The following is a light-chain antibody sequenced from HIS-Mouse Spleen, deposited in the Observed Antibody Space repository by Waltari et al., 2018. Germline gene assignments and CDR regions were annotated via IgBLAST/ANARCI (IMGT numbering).Light chain of an antibody. CDR1: SRDDGRSNL. V-gene: IGLV2-23*01. Sequence: QSALTQPASVSGSPGHAITISCTGTSRDDGRSNLVSWYQHHPAKAPKLMIYEGSKRPSGVSNRFSGSKSGNTASLTISGLQAEDEADYYCCSYAGSSTWVFGGGTKLTVL. CDR2: EGS. J-gene: IGLJ3*02. CDR3: CSYAGSSTWV.